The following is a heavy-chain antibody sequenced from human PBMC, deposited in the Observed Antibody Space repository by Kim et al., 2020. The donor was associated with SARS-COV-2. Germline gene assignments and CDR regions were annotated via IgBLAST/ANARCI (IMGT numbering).Heavy chain of an antibody. J-gene: IGHJ6*02. Sequence: GGSLRLSCAASGFTFSDYYMSWIRQAPGKGLEWVSYISSSGSTIYYADSVKGRFTISRDNAKNSLYLQMNSLRAEDTAVYYCARDKAYYYGSGSYYNPHYYYYGMDVWGQGPTVTVSS. V-gene: IGHV3-11*04. CDR2: ISSSGSTI. CDR3: ARDKAYYYGSGSYYNPHYYYYGMDV. CDR1: GFTFSDYY. D-gene: IGHD3-10*01.